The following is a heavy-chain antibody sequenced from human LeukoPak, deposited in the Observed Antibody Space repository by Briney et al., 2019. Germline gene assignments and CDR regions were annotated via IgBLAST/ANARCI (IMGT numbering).Heavy chain of an antibody. CDR2: ISSNGGST. J-gene: IGHJ4*02. D-gene: IGHD3-10*01. CDR1: GFTFSSYV. CDR3: GGSPDY. Sequence: GVSLRLSCSASGFTFSSYVMHWVRQAPGKGLEYVSVISSNGGSTYYADSVKGRFTTSRDNSKNTLYLQMSSLRTEDTAVYYCGGSPDYWGQGTLVTVSS. V-gene: IGHV3-64D*06.